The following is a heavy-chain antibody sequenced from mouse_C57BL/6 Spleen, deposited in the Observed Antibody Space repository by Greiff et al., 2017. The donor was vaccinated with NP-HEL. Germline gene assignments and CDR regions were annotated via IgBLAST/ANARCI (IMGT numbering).Heavy chain of an antibody. Sequence: EVQLQQSGPGLVKPSQSLSLTCSVTGYSITSGYYWNWIRQFPGNKLEWMGYISYDGSNNYNPSLKNRISITRDTSKNQFFLKLNSVTTEDTATYYCARSTVVAPGAMDYWGQGTSVTVSS. CDR2: ISYDGSN. CDR3: ARSTVVAPGAMDY. V-gene: IGHV3-6*01. J-gene: IGHJ4*01. D-gene: IGHD1-1*01. CDR1: GYSITSGYY.